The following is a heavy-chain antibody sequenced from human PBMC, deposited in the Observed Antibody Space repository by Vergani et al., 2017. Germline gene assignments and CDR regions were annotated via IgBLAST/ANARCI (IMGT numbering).Heavy chain of an antibody. D-gene: IGHD3-3*01. CDR1: GYTFTGYY. V-gene: IGHV1-2*04. Sequence: QVQLVQSGAEVKKPGASVKVSCKASGYTFTGYYMHWVRQAPGKGLEWMGWINPNSGGTNYAQKFQGWVTMTRDTSISTAYMELSRLRSDDTAVYYCARDGGDDFWSGYYDYWGQGTLVTVSS. CDR3: ARDGGDDFWSGYYDY. CDR2: INPNSGGT. J-gene: IGHJ4*02.